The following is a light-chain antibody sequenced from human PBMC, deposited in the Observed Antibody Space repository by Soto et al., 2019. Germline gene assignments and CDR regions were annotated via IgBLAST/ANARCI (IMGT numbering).Light chain of an antibody. Sequence: AIQMTQSPSSLSASVGDSVTITCRASQGVSDDVGWYLQKPRKAPKFLMFAASSLKSGIPSRFGGVGFGTDFTLTITSLQPEDFGIYYCLQHYNFPLTFGQGTRVEI. CDR3: LQHYNFPLT. CDR2: AAS. V-gene: IGKV1-6*01. J-gene: IGKJ1*01. CDR1: QGVSDD.